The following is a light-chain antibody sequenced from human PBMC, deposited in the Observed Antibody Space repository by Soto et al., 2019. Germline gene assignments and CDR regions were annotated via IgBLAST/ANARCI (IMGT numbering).Light chain of an antibody. CDR1: SSEVGGYNY. CDR2: DVS. Sequence: QSALTQPASVSGSPGQSITISCTGTSSEVGGYNYVSWNQQHPGKAPKLIIYDVSNRPSGVSNRFSGSKSGNTASLTISGLQAKDEADYYCSSYTSSSTPLYVFGPGTKLTVL. V-gene: IGLV2-14*01. J-gene: IGLJ1*01. CDR3: SSYTSSSTPLYV.